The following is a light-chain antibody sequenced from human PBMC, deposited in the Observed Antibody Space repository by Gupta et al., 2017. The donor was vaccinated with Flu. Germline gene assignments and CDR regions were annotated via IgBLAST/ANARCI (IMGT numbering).Light chain of an antibody. CDR3: QQRSTWIT. V-gene: IGKV3-11*01. Sequence: SPANLSLSQGERATRSCRDSHSVSISLEWYQHKPGQAPRLIIYDASNRAVAIPDRFSGSGSGKDFTLTSSRRENEDFAVYYWQQRSTWITFGQGTRLEIK. CDR2: DAS. J-gene: IGKJ5*01. CDR1: HSVSIS.